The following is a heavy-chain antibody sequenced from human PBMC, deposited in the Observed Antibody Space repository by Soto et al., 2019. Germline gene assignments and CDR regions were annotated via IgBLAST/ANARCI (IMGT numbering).Heavy chain of an antibody. CDR2: TYYRSKWYN. CDR3: ARGSGGSCPRRFDP. D-gene: IGHD2-15*01. CDR1: GDSVSSNSVA. V-gene: IGHV6-1*01. J-gene: IGHJ5*02. Sequence: SPTLSLTCAISGDSVSSNSVAWNWIRQSPSRGLEWLGRTYYRSKWYNDYAVSVKSRITINPDTSKNQFSLQLNSVTPEDTAVYYCARGSGGSCPRRFDPWGQGTLVTVSS.